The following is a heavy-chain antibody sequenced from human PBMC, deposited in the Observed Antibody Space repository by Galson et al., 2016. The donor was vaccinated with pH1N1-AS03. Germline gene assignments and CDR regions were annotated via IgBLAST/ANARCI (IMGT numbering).Heavy chain of an antibody. J-gene: IGHJ4*02. CDR3: ARVRSEWLGVNSSWYGIDS. Sequence: SETLSLTCTVSAGSISTYYWTWIRQPPGRGLEWIGYIHFSGRTNCSPSLKSRANISLDRSRNQFSLNLNSVTAADTAVYYCARVRSEWLGVNSSWYGIDSWGQGTLVTVSS. D-gene: IGHD2-2*01. V-gene: IGHV4-59*01. CDR2: IHFSGRT. CDR1: AGSISTYY.